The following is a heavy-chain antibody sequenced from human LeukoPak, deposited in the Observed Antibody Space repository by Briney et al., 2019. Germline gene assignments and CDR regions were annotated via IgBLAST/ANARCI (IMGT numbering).Heavy chain of an antibody. CDR3: ARGLAIDY. D-gene: IGHD5-12*01. V-gene: IGHV4-34*01. J-gene: IGHJ4*02. CDR1: GFTFSSYE. Sequence: PGGSLRLSCAASGFTFSSYEMNWVRQAPGKGLEWIGEINHSGSTNYNPSLKSRVTISVDTSKNQFSLKLSSVTAADTAVYYCARGLAIDYWGQGTLVTVSS. CDR2: INHSGST.